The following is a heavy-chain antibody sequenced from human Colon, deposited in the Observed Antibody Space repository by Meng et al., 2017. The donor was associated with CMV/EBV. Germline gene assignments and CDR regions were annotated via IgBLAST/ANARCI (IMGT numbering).Heavy chain of an antibody. J-gene: IGHJ4*02. CDR1: GGTFSTYT. CDR3: ARNLGQNWNFEALDS. D-gene: IGHD1-7*01. CDR2: IIPILNRP. V-gene: IGHV1-69*02. Sequence: SVKVSCKASGGTFSTYTITWVRQAPGQGLERMGRIIPILNRPDYAQSFQGRVSITADKSTSTAYMELSSLRSEDTAVYYCARNLGQNWNFEALDSWGQGTLVTVSS.